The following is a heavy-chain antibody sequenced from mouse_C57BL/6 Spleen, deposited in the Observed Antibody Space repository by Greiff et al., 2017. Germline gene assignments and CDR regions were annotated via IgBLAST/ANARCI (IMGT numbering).Heavy chain of an antibody. D-gene: IGHD1-2*01. CDR1: GYTFTAYT. J-gene: IGHJ1*03. Sequence: VQLQQPGAELVRPGTSVKLSCKASGYTFTAYTIHWVKQRSGQGLEWIGVFYPCRSYIKYNQKFKDKATLTADKSSSTVYMELSSLTSEDSAVYYCARHEDYYGGSYYYFDDWGTGTTVTVSA. V-gene: IGHV1-62-2*01. CDR2: FYPCRSYI. CDR3: ARHEDYYGGSYYYFDD.